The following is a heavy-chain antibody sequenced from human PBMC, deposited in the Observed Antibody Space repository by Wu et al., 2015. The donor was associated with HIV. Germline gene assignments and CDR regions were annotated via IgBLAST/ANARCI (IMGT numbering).Heavy chain of an antibody. CDR1: GGTFSSYA. CDR2: INPLFGTT. CDR3: ARNTDSVATSLYSLGV. D-gene: IGHD5-12*01. Sequence: QVQLVQSGAEVKKPGSSVKVSCKASGGTFSSYAVSWVRQAPGQGLEWMGGINPLFGTTKHVQRFQDRVTFTTDESKTTAYMELSSLRSEDTAVYYCARNTDSVATSLYSLGVWGQGTTVTVSS. J-gene: IGHJ6*02. V-gene: IGHV1-69*05.